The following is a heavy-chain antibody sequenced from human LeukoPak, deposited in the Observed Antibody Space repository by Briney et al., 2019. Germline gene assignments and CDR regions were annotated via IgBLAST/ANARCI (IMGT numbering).Heavy chain of an antibody. CDR1: GGSISSYY. CDR3: ASSSGPYYYYYMDV. D-gene: IGHD6-6*01. J-gene: IGHJ6*03. V-gene: IGHV4-59*01. CDR2: IYYSGST. Sequence: SETLSLTCTVSGGSISSYYWSWIRQPPGKGLEWIGYIYYSGSTNYNPSLKSRVTISVDTSKNQFSLKLSSVTAADTAVYYCASSSGPYYYYYMDVWGKGTTVTVSS.